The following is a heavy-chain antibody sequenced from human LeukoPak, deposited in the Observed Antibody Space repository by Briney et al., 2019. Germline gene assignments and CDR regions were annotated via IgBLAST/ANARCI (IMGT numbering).Heavy chain of an antibody. CDR3: ARLSRFLWGNYYYGMDV. CDR1: GGSISSYY. Sequence: KSSETLSLTCTVSGGSISSYYWSWIRQPPGKGLEWIGYIYYSGSTNYNPSLKSRVTISVDTSKNQFSLKLSSVTAADTAVYYCARLSRFLWGNYYYGMDVWGQGTTVTVSS. V-gene: IGHV4-59*12. D-gene: IGHD3-3*01. CDR2: IYYSGST. J-gene: IGHJ6*02.